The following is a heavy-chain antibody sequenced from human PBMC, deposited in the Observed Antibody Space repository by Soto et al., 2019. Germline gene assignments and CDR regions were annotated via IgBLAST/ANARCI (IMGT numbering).Heavy chain of an antibody. J-gene: IGHJ6*02. CDR2: FDPEDGET. CDR3: ATGHLRRFLMDV. V-gene: IGHV1-24*01. D-gene: IGHD3-3*01. Sequence: ASVKVSCKVSGYTLTDLSMHWVRQAPGKGLEWMGGFDPEDGETIYAQKFQGRVTMTEDTSTDTAYMELSSLRSEDTAVYYCATGHLRRFLMDVWGQGTTVTVSS. CDR1: GYTLTDLS.